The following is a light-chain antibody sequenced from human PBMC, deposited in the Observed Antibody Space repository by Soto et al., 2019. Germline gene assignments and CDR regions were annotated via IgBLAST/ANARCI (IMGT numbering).Light chain of an antibody. Sequence: QSVLTQPASVSGSPGQSITISCTATSSDVGSYNLVSWYQQHPGKAPKLMIYEDNKRPSGVSNRFSGSKSGNTASLTISGLQAEDEAHYYCCSYAPISTVVFGGGTKLTVL. J-gene: IGLJ3*02. CDR2: EDN. CDR1: SSDVGSYNL. V-gene: IGLV2-23*01. CDR3: CSYAPISTVV.